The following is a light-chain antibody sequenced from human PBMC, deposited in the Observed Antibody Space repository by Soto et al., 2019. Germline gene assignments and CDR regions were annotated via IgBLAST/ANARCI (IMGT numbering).Light chain of an antibody. Sequence: EIVVTQSPATLSLSPGERAPLSCRASQSVSSYLAWYPQKPGQAPRLLIYDASNRATGIPARFSGSGSGTDFTLTISSLEPEDFAVYYCQQRSNWQGATFGGGTKVDIK. CDR1: QSVSSY. CDR2: DAS. J-gene: IGKJ4*01. V-gene: IGKV3-11*01. CDR3: QQRSNWQGAT.